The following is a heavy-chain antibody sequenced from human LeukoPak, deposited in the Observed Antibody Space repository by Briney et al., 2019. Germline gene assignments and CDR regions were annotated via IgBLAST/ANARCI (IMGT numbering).Heavy chain of an antibody. CDR3: AKDYMITFGGGEDAFDI. CDR1: GFTFSSYS. D-gene: IGHD3-16*01. CDR2: ISGSGGGT. V-gene: IGHV3-23*01. Sequence: GGSLRLSCAASGFTFSSYSMNWVRQAPGKGLEWVSAISGSGGGTYYADSVKGRFTISRDNSKNTLYLQMNSLRAEDTAVYYCAKDYMITFGGGEDAFDIWGQGTMVTVSS. J-gene: IGHJ3*02.